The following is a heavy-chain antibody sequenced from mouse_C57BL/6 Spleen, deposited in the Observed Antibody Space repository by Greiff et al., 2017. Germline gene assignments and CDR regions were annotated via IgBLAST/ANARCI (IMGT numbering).Heavy chain of an antibody. CDR1: GYTFTSYW. Sequence: QVQLQQPGAELVRPGSSVKLSCKASGYTFTSYWMHWVKQRPIQGLEWIGNIDPSDSETHYNQKFKDKATLTVDKSSSTAYMQLSSLTSEDSAVYYCARSCYSNAWFAYWGQGTLVTVSA. D-gene: IGHD2-5*01. CDR3: ARSCYSNAWFAY. CDR2: IDPSDSET. J-gene: IGHJ3*01. V-gene: IGHV1-52*01.